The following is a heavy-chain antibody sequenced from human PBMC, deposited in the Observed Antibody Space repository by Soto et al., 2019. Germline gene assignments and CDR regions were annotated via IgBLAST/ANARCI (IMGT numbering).Heavy chain of an antibody. J-gene: IGHJ4*02. CDR1: GYTVTSYA. V-gene: IGHV1-3*01. CDR2: INAGNGNT. CDR3: AREPRLLIWFGELHD. D-gene: IGHD3-10*01. Sequence: VKVSCKASGYTVTSYAMHWVRQAPGQRLEWMGWINAGNGNTKYSQKFQGRVTITRDTSASTAYMELSSVTAADTAVYYCAREPRLLIWFGELHDWGRGTLVTVSS.